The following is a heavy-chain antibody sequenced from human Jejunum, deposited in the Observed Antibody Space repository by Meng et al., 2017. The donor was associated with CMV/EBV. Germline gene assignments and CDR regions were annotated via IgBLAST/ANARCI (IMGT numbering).Heavy chain of an antibody. J-gene: IGHJ4*02. Sequence: KASGYTFTDYCVHWVRQAPGQGLEWMGWIKPKNGATNYEQKYQGRVTLTRDTSISTAYMELTSLKSDDTAMYYCARGGDRGEEDYWGQGTLVTVSS. V-gene: IGHV1-2*02. CDR1: GYTFTDYC. CDR3: ARGGDRGEEDY. D-gene: IGHD3-10*01. CDR2: IKPKNGAT.